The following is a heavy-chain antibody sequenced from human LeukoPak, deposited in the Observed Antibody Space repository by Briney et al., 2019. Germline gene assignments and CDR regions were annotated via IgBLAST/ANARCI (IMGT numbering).Heavy chain of an antibody. J-gene: IGHJ6*02. CDR2: INPNSGGT. CDR3: ASFRRSYCSSTSCYEDGMDV. D-gene: IGHD2-2*01. V-gene: IGHV1-2*02. Sequence: ASVKVSCKASGYTFTGYYMHWVRQAPGQGLEWMGWINPNSGGTNYAQKFQGRVTMTRDTSISTAYMELIRLRSDDTAVYYCASFRRSYCSSTSCYEDGMDVWGQGTTVTVSS. CDR1: GYTFTGYY.